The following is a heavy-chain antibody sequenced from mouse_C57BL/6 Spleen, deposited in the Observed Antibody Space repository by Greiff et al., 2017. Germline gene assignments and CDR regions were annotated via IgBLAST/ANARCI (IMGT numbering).Heavy chain of an antibody. V-gene: IGHV1-15*01. CDR3: TRRSFDY. CDR1: GYTFTDYE. J-gene: IGHJ2*01. CDR2: IDPETGGT. Sequence: VQGVESGAELVRPGASVTLSCKASGYTFTDYEMHWVKQTPVHGLEWIGAIDPETGGTAYNQKFKGKAILTADKSSSTAYMELRSLTSEDSAVYYCTRRSFDYWGQGTTLTVSS.